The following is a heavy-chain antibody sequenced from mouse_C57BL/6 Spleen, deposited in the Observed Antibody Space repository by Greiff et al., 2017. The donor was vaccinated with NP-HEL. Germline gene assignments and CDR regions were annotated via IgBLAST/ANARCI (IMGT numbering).Heavy chain of an antibody. Sequence: DVKLVESGGGLVKPGGSLKLSCAASGFTFSDYGMHWVRQAPEKGLEWVAYISSGSSTIYYADTVKGRFTISRDNAKNTLFLQMTRLRSEDTAMYYCARMRRSYSNYAMDYWGQGTSVTVAS. CDR3: ARMRRSYSNYAMDY. V-gene: IGHV5-17*01. J-gene: IGHJ4*01. CDR2: ISSGSSTI. CDR1: GFTFSDYG. D-gene: IGHD2-5*01.